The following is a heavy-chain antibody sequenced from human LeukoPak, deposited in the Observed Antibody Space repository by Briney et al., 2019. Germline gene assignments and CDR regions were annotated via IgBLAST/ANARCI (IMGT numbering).Heavy chain of an antibody. D-gene: IGHD6-13*01. CDR1: GFTVSSYS. CDR3: ARRPIAAAGNSLDY. V-gene: IGHV3-21*01. CDR2: ISSSNSYI. J-gene: IGHJ4*02. Sequence: GGSLRLSCAASGFTVSSYSMNWVRQAPGKGLEWVSSISSSNSYIYYTDSVKGRFTISRDNAKNSLYLQMNSLRAEDTAVYYCARRPIAAAGNSLDYWGQGTLVTVSS.